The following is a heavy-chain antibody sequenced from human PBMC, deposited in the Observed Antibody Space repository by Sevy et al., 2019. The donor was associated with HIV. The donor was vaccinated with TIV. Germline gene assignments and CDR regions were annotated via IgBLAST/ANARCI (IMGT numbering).Heavy chain of an antibody. J-gene: IGHJ4*02. Sequence: HSQTLSLTCVISGESVSSNTAAWNWIRQSPSRGLEWLGRIFDRSRWSNDYAVSVKSRITINPDTSKNQFSLQLNSVTPEDTAVYYCSRGGEVRDVWGQGTLVTVSS. CDR1: GESVSSNTAA. CDR2: IFDRSRWSN. V-gene: IGHV6-1*01. CDR3: SRGGEVRDV.